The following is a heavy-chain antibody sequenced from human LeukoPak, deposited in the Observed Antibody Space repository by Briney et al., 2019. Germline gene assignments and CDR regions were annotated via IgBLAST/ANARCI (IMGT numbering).Heavy chain of an antibody. CDR1: GYTFTSYG. V-gene: IGHV1-18*01. J-gene: IGHJ4*02. CDR2: ISAYNGNT. Sequence: GASGKVSCKASGYTFTSYGISWGRQAPGQGLEWRGWISAYNGNTNYAQKLQGRVTMTTDTSTSTAYMELRSLRSDDTAVYYCARDPVDSRYDWGANFDYWGQGTLVTVSS. CDR3: ARDPVDSRYDWGANFDY. D-gene: IGHD5-12*01.